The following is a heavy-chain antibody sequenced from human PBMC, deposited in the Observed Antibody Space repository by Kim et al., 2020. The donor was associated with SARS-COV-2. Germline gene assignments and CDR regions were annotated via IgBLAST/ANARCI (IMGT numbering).Heavy chain of an antibody. CDR2: I. V-gene: IGHV3-21*01. D-gene: IGHD2-15*01. Sequence: IYYADSVKGRFTISRDNAKNSLYLQMNSLRAEDTAVYYCARGGGGSPRDVWGQGTTVTVSS. J-gene: IGHJ6*02. CDR3: ARGGGGSPRDV.